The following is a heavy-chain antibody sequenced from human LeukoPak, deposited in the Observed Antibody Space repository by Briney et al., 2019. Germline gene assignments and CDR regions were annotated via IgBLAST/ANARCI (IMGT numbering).Heavy chain of an antibody. Sequence: GASVKVSCKASGYTFTSYGISWVRQAPGQGLEWMGWISAYNGNTNYAQKLQGRVTMTTDTSTSTAYMELRSLRSDDTAVYYCARDDYGSDYYYGMDVWGQGTTVTVSS. V-gene: IGHV1-18*01. J-gene: IGHJ6*02. CDR2: ISAYNGNT. CDR3: ARDDYGSDYYYGMDV. CDR1: GYTFTSYG. D-gene: IGHD3-16*01.